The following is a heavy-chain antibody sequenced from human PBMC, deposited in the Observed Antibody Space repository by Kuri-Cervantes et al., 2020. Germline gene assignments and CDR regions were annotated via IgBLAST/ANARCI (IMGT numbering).Heavy chain of an antibody. D-gene: IGHD1-26*01. J-gene: IGHJ4*02. CDR2: ISYDGSNK. Sequence: GGSLRLSCAASGFTFSSYGMHWVRQAPGKGLEWVAVISYDGSNKYYADSVKGRFTISRDNAKNSLYLQMNSLRAEDTAVYYCASEGVGTRAPRFDYWGQGTLVTVSS. CDR1: GFTFSSYG. V-gene: IGHV3-30*03. CDR3: ASEGVGTRAPRFDY.